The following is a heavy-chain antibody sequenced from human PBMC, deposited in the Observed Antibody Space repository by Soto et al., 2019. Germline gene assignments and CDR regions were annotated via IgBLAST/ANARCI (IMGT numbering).Heavy chain of an antibody. D-gene: IGHD3-22*01. CDR3: ARQPYYYDSSGYGLGDY. Sequence: EVQLVQSGAEVKKPGESLKISCKGSGYSFTSYWIGWVRQMPGKGLEWMGIIYPGDSDTRYSPSFQGQVTISADKSINTAYLQWSRLKASDTAMYYCARQPYYYDSSGYGLGDYWGQGTLVTVSS. J-gene: IGHJ4*02. CDR1: GYSFTSYW. CDR2: IYPGDSDT. V-gene: IGHV5-51*01.